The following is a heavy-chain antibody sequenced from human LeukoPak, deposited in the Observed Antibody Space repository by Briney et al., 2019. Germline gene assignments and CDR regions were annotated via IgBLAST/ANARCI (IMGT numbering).Heavy chain of an antibody. CDR3: ASAPSSGWYWYY. Sequence: GGSLRLPCAASGFTFSDYEMNWIRQPPGKGLEWVSVIYSGGSTYYADSVKGRFTISRDNSKNTLYLQMNSLRAEDTAVYYCASAPSSGWYWYYWGQGTLVTVSS. J-gene: IGHJ4*02. V-gene: IGHV3-53*01. D-gene: IGHD6-19*01. CDR1: GFTFSDYE. CDR2: IYSGGST.